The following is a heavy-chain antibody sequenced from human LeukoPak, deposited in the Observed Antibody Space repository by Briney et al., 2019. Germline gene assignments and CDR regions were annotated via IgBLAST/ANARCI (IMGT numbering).Heavy chain of an antibody. Sequence: GESLKISCKGSGYSFTSYWIGWVRQMPGKGLEWMGIIYPGDSDTRYSPSFQGQVIISADKSISTVYLQWSSLKASDTAMYYCARRPMTAVQNWFDPWGQGTLVTVSS. V-gene: IGHV5-51*01. CDR3: ARRPMTAVQNWFDP. CDR1: GYSFTSYW. CDR2: IYPGDSDT. D-gene: IGHD4-17*01. J-gene: IGHJ5*02.